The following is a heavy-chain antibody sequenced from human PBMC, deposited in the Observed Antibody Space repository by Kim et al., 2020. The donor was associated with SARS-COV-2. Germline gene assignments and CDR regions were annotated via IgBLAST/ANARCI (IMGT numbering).Heavy chain of an antibody. Sequence: GGSLRLSCAASGFTFSDYYMSWVRQAPGKGLEWVSYISSSGSTTYYADSVKGRFTISRDNAKNSLYLQMNSLRVDDTAVYYCARGLTGLRSYNWFGPWGQGTVVTVSS. CDR2: ISSSGSTT. V-gene: IGHV3-11*01. J-gene: IGHJ5*02. CDR1: GFTFSDYY. D-gene: IGHD3-16*01. CDR3: ARGLTGLRSYNWFGP.